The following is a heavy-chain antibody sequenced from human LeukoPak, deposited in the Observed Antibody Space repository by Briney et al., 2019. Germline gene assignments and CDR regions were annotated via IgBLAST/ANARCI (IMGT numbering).Heavy chain of an antibody. J-gene: IGHJ4*02. D-gene: IGHD2-2*01. CDR1: GGSISGSSYH. CDR3: ATYCSSTSCYRRAYDS. CDR2: IYYTGST. V-gene: IGHV4-39*01. Sequence: PSETLSLTCTVSGGSISGSSYHWGWIRQPPGKGLEWIGSIYYTGSTYYNPSLKSRVTISVDTSKNQFSLQLSSVTAADTAVYYCATYCSSTSCYRRAYDSWGQGTLVTVSS.